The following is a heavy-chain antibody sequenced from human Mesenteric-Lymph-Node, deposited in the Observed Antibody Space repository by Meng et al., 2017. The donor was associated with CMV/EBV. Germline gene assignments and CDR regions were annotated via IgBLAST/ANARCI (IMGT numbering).Heavy chain of an antibody. CDR2: IYSGENT. CDR3: ARDSQLPAAITPAPYYYYIMDV. D-gene: IGHD2-2*01. CDR1: GFTVSSNY. J-gene: IGHJ6*02. V-gene: IGHV3-53*01. Sequence: GESLKISCAASGFTVSSNYMSWVRQAPGKGLEWVSVIYSGENTYYADSVKGRFTISRDNSKNTLYLQMNSLRAEDTAVYYCARDSQLPAAITPAPYYYYIMDVWGQGTTVTVSS.